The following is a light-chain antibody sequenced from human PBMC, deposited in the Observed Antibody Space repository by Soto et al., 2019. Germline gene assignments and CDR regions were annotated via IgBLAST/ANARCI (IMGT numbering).Light chain of an antibody. V-gene: IGLV2-14*01. J-gene: IGLJ1*01. CDR3: SSYTSSSSPYV. Sequence: QSVLTQPASVSGSPGQSITISCTGTSSDVGGYNYVSWYQQHPGKAHKLMIYEVSNRPSGVSNRFSGSKSGNTASLTISGLQAEDEADYYCSSYTSSSSPYVFGTGTNLTVL. CDR2: EVS. CDR1: SSDVGGYNY.